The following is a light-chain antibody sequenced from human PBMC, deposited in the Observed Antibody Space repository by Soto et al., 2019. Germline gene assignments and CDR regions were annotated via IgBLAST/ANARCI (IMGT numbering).Light chain of an antibody. CDR3: QQSYSTPKIT. CDR1: QSISSY. J-gene: IGKJ5*01. V-gene: IGKV1-39*01. Sequence: DIQMTQSPSSLSASVGDRVTITCRASQSISSYLNWYQQKPGKAPKLLIYAASSLQSGVPSRFSGSRSGIDFTLTISSLQPEDFATYYWQQSYSTPKITYGRGTRLEIK. CDR2: AAS.